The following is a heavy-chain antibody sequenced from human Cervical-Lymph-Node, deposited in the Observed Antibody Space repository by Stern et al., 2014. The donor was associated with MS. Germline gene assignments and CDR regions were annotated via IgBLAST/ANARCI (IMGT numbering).Heavy chain of an antibody. Sequence: QMQLVQSGGGVVQPGRSLRLSCAASGFTFSSHAMHCVRQAPGKGLEWVALISYDGSNKYYADSGKGRFTISRDNSKNTLYVQMNSLRAEDTAVYYCARGPYGHNAGEFDYWGQGTLVTVSS. J-gene: IGHJ4*02. CDR1: GFTFSSHA. D-gene: IGHD4-17*01. CDR3: ARGPYGHNAGEFDY. V-gene: IGHV3-30-3*01. CDR2: ISYDGSNK.